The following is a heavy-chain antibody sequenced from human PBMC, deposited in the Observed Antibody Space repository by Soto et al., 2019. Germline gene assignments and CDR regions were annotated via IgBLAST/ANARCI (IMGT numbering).Heavy chain of an antibody. Sequence: QIQLVESGGAVVQPGRSLRLSCAASGFTFSNNVLHWVRQAPGKGLEWVAVMSPDGDIKIYADSVKGRFTISRDNSKNDLYLQMNSLRPEDTAMYYCALDRIPASPDYLDDWGQGTLVTVSS. CDR1: GFTFSNNV. CDR2: MSPDGDIK. D-gene: IGHD2-2*01. CDR3: ALDRIPASPDYLDD. J-gene: IGHJ4*02. V-gene: IGHV3-30-3*01.